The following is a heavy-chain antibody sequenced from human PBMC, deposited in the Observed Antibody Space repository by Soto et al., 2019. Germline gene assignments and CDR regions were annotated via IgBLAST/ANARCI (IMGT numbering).Heavy chain of an antibody. CDR3: ASVDYGDAVDY. CDR2: ISAYNGKT. D-gene: IGHD4-17*01. Sequence: GASVKVSCKASGYTFTSYGISWVRQAPGQGLEWMGWISAYNGKTNYAQKFQGRVTITTDKSTSTAYMELSSLRSEDTAVYYCASVDYGDAVDYWGQGTLVTVSS. J-gene: IGHJ4*02. V-gene: IGHV1-18*01. CDR1: GYTFTSYG.